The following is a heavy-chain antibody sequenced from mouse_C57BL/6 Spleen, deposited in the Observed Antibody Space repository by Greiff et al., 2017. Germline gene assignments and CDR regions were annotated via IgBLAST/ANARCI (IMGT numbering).Heavy chain of an antibody. Sequence: VQLQQPGAELVMPGASVKLSCKASGYTFTSYWMHWVKQRPGQGLEWIGEIDPSDSYTNYNQKFKGKSTLTVDKSSSTAYMQLSSLTSEDSAVYYCARFYYGSISFAYGGQGTLVTVSA. CDR3: ARFYYGSISFAY. V-gene: IGHV1-69*01. D-gene: IGHD1-1*01. CDR2: IDPSDSYT. CDR1: GYTFTSYW. J-gene: IGHJ3*01.